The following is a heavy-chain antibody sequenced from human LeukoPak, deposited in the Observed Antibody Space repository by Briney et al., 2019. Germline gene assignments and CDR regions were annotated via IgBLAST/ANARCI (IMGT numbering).Heavy chain of an antibody. Sequence: SVKVSCKASGGTFSSYAINWVRQAPGQGLESMGGIIPIFGTANYAQKFQGRVTITTDESTSTAYMELSSLRSEDTAVYYCATTREYSSSSIDYYYYMDVWGKGTTVTVSS. J-gene: IGHJ6*03. CDR1: GGTFSSYA. CDR3: ATTREYSSSSIDYYYYMDV. V-gene: IGHV1-69*05. D-gene: IGHD6-6*01. CDR2: IIPIFGTA.